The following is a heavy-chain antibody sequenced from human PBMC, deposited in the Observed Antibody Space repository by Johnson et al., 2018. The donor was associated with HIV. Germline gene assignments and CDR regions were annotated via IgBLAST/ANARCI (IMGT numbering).Heavy chain of an antibody. D-gene: IGHD3-3*01. V-gene: IGHV3-23*04. Sequence: MQLVESGGGLVQPGGSLRLSCAASGFTFSSYAMNWVRQPPGEGLEWVSTVGGSTSSTSYADSMKGRFTISRDNSNNTLYLQMNSLRAEDAALYYCARARIGVRPAGVFDMWGQGTRVTVSS. CDR2: VGGSTSST. CDR3: ARARIGVRPAGVFDM. J-gene: IGHJ3*02. CDR1: GFTFSSYA.